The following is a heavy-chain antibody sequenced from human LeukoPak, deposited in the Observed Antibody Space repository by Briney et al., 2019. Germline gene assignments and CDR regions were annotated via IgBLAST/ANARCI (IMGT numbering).Heavy chain of an antibody. V-gene: IGHV3-30*02. CDR2: IRYDGSNK. CDR1: GFTFSSYG. D-gene: IGHD3-3*02. J-gene: IGHJ6*03. CDR3: ANVPIFGVVMNYMDV. Sequence: GGSLRLSCAASGFTFSSYGMHWVRQAPGKGLEWVAFIRYDGSNKYYADSVKGRFTISRDNSRNTLYLQMNSLRAEDTAVYYCANVPIFGVVMNYMDVWGKGTTVTVSS.